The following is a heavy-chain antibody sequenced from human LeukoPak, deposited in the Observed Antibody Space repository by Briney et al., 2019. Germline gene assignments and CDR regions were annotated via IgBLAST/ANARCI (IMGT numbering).Heavy chain of an antibody. CDR2: IWYDGSNK. J-gene: IGHJ2*01. D-gene: IGHD4-17*01. V-gene: IGHV3-33*01. CDR1: GFTFSSYG. CDR3: ARDTPPYGDYGDWYFDL. Sequence: PGGSLRLSCAASGFTFSSYGMHWVRHAPGKRLEWVAVIWYDGSNKYYADSVKGRFTISRDNSKNTLYLQMNSLRAEDTAVYYCARDTPPYGDYGDWYFDLWGRGTLVTVSS.